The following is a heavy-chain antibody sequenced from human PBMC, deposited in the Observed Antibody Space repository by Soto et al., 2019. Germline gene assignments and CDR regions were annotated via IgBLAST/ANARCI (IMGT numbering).Heavy chain of an antibody. CDR1: GYTFTSYA. Sequence: QVQLVQSGAEVKKPGASVKVSCKASGYTFTSYAMHWVRQAPGQRLEWMGWINAGNGNTKYSQKFQGRVTITRDTSASTAYMELSSLRSEDTAVYYCARDGVVVVVPAAIKGGPRYYYYYGMDVWGQGPRSPSP. D-gene: IGHD2-2*02. CDR2: INAGNGNT. J-gene: IGHJ6*02. V-gene: IGHV1-3*01. CDR3: ARDGVVVVVPAAIKGGPRYYYYYGMDV.